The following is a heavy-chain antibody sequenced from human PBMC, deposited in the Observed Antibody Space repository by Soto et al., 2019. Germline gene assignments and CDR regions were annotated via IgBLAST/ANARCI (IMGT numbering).Heavy chain of an antibody. Sequence: QLQLQESGSGLVKPSQTLSLTCAVSGGSISSGGYSWSWIRQPPGKGLEWIGYIYHSGFTYNNPSLKTGVTISVDRSKNQFSLKLTSVTAADTGVYYFARAHNGDYVYGLDVWGQGTTVTVSS. V-gene: IGHV4-30-2*01. CDR3: ARAHNGDYVYGLDV. CDR2: IYHSGFT. CDR1: GGSISSGGYS. J-gene: IGHJ6*02. D-gene: IGHD4-17*01.